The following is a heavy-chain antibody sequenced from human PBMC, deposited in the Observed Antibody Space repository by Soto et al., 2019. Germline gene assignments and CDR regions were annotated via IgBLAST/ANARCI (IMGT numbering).Heavy chain of an antibody. CDR2: IKSKTDGGTT. V-gene: IGHV3-15*07. Sequence: SVSNAWMNWVRQAPGKGLEWVGRIKSKTDGGTTDYAAPVKGRFTISRDDSKNTLYLQMNSLKTEDTAVYYCTTGASLWFDPWGQETLVTVSS. J-gene: IGHJ5*02. D-gene: IGHD6-6*01. CDR3: TTGASLWFDP. CDR1: SVSNAW.